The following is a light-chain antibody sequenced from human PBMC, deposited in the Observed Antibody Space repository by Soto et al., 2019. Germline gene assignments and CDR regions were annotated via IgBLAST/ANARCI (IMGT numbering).Light chain of an antibody. J-gene: IGKJ5*01. CDR2: WGS. Sequence: DIVMTQSPLSLPVTPGAPASISCRSSQSLLHSSGNNYLDWYVQKPGQSPQLLIYWGSTRASGVRDRFSGSGSDTDFTLKINRVEAEDFGVYYCMQGQQTPVTVGQGTRLEIK. V-gene: IGKV2-28*01. CDR1: QSLLHSSGNNY. CDR3: MQGQQTPVT.